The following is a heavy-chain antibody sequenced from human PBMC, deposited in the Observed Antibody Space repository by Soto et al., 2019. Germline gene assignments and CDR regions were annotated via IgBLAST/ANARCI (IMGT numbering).Heavy chain of an antibody. D-gene: IGHD5-18*01. Sequence: PGGSLRLSCAASGFSFTNAWMNWVRQAPGKGLEWVGRIKSKANGGTADYAAPVKGRFTISRDDSKNTVSLQMNSLKTEDTAVYYCTTSGGYSYGTFGMDVWGQGTKVTVSS. CDR3: TTSGGYSYGTFGMDV. CDR1: GFSFTNAW. J-gene: IGHJ6*02. V-gene: IGHV3-15*07. CDR2: IKSKANGGTA.